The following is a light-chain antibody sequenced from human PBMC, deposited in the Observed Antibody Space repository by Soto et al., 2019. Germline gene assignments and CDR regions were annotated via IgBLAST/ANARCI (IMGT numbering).Light chain of an antibody. CDR3: QQRQYWPPVT. V-gene: IGKV3-11*01. J-gene: IGKJ5*01. CDR2: DAS. Sequence: VVTQSPPTLSLSPGERATLSCRTSLSVSSYLAWYQQKPGQAPRLLIYDASSRATGIPARFTGSGSGTDFNLTISTLEPEDIAVYYCQQRQYWPPVTFGQGTRLEIK. CDR1: LSVSSY.